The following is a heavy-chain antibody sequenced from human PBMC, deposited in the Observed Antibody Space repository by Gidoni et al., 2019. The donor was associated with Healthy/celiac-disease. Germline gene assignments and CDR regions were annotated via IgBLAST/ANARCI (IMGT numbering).Heavy chain of an antibody. J-gene: IGHJ4*02. V-gene: IGHV4-4*02. CDR2: IYHSGST. CDR3: ARSRGGRYYDSSGYYYEGPFFDY. Sequence: QVQLQESGPGLVKPSGTLSLTCAVSGGSLSSSNWWSWVRQPPGKGLEWIGEIYHSGSTNYNPSLKSRVTISVDKSKNQFSLKLSSVTAADTAVYYCARSRGGRYYDSSGYYYEGPFFDYWGQGTLVTVSS. D-gene: IGHD3-22*01. CDR1: GGSLSSSNW.